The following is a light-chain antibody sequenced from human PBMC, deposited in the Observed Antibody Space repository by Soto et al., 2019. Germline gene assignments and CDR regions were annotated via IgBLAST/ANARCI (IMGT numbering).Light chain of an antibody. V-gene: IGLV1-47*01. J-gene: IGLJ3*02. CDR3: AAWDDSLSAVV. Sequence: QLVLTQPPSASGTPGQRVIISCSGSISNLGSNFIYWYQQLPGAAPKLLISRNNERPSGVPDRFSGSKSGTSASLAISGLRSEDEADYHCAAWDDSLSAVVFGGGTQLTVL. CDR1: ISNLGSNF. CDR2: RNN.